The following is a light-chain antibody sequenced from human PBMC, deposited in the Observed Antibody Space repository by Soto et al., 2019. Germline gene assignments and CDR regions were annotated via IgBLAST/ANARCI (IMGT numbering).Light chain of an antibody. Sequence: ETLLTQSPATLSWSPGERATLSCRASQSVRSCLAWYQQQPGQAPRLLIYDGATRATGIPDRFSGSGSATDFTLTISRLEPEDSAVYYCQQYGSSPTWTFGQGTKVDIK. CDR1: QSVRSC. CDR2: DGA. V-gene: IGKV3D-20*01. J-gene: IGKJ1*01. CDR3: QQYGSSPTWT.